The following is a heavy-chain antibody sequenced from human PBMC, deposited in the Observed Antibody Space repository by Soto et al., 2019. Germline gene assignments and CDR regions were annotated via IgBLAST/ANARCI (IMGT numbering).Heavy chain of an antibody. CDR3: AGGGVRGVITRTRDYYGMDV. D-gene: IGHD3-10*01. CDR2: IYPGNSDT. Sequence: GESLKISCEASGYNFNTYWIGWVRQMPGKGLEWMGIIYPGNSDTRYSPSFQGQVTISVDKSISTAYLQWSSLKASDTAMYYCAGGGVRGVITRTRDYYGMDVWGQGTTVTVSS. CDR1: GYNFNTYW. V-gene: IGHV5-51*01. J-gene: IGHJ6*02.